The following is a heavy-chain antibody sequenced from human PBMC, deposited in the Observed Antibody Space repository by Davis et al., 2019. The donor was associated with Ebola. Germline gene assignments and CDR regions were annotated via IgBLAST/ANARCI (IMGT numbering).Heavy chain of an antibody. Sequence: GESLKISCAASGFTFSSYGMHWVRQAPGKGLEWVALISYDGSNKYYADSVKGRFTISRDNSKNTLYLQMNSLRAEDTAVYYCAKDSSSEAYYYYGMDVWGQGTTVTVSS. D-gene: IGHD6-6*01. CDR1: GFTFSSYG. J-gene: IGHJ6*02. CDR3: AKDSSSEAYYYYGMDV. V-gene: IGHV3-30*18. CDR2: ISYDGSNK.